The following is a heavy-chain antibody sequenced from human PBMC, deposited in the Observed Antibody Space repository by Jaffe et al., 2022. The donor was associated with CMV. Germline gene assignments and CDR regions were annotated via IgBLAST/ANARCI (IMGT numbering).Heavy chain of an antibody. Sequence: QVQLVQSGAEVKKPGASVKVSCKASGYTFTGYYMHWVRQAPGQGLEWMGWINPNSGGTNYAQKFQGRVTMTRDTSISTAYMELSRLRSDDTAVYYCARDPIVATIVGVFYYYGMDVWGQGTTVTVSS. CDR3: ARDPIVATIVGVFYYYGMDV. CDR1: GYTFTGYY. V-gene: IGHV1-2*02. D-gene: IGHD5-12*01. CDR2: INPNSGGT. J-gene: IGHJ6*02.